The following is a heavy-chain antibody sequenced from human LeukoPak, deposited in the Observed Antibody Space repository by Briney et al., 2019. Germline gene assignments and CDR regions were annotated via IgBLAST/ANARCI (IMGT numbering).Heavy chain of an antibody. CDR1: GFTFSSYE. V-gene: IGHV3-48*03. J-gene: IGHJ3*01. D-gene: IGHD2-15*01. Sequence: PGGSLRLSCAASGFTFSSYEMNWVRQAPGKGLEWVSCIWSSGSTIYYADSVKGRFLISRDHSKNALYLQMNSLRAEDTAVYYCARDRYCSGGSCYGDAFDLWGQGTMVTVSS. CDR3: ARDRYCSGGSCYGDAFDL. CDR2: IWSSGSTI.